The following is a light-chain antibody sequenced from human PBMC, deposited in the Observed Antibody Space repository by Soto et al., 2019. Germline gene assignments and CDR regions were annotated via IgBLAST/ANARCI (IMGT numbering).Light chain of an antibody. CDR3: QQYNNWPPWT. CDR2: GAS. V-gene: IGKV3D-15*01. CDR1: QMVSSN. Sequence: EIVMTQSPATLSVSPGERATLSCRASQMVSSNLAWYQQKPGQAPRLLIYGASTRATGIPARFSCSGSGTEFTLTIRSLQSEDFAVYYCQQYNNWPPWTFGQGNKVEIK. J-gene: IGKJ1*01.